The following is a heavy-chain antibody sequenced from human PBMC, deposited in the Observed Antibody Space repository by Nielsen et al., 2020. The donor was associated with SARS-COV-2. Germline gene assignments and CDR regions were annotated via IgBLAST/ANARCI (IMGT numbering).Heavy chain of an antibody. CDR3: ARAVVPRYYLDY. CDR2: ISGSGLTI. V-gene: IGHV3-48*03. D-gene: IGHD2-21*01. J-gene: IGHJ4*02. Sequence: GESLKISCVVSGFNFRGYWMTWVRQAPGKGLEWISYISGSGLTIYYADSVKGRFTISRDNAKNSLYLQMNGLRAEDTAVYYCARAVVPRYYLDYWGQGALVTVSS. CDR1: GFNFRGYW.